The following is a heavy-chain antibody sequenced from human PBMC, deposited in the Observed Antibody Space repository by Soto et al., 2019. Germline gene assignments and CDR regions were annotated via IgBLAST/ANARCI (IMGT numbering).Heavy chain of an antibody. CDR2: IIPIFGTA. Sequence: SVKVSCKASGGTFSSYAISWVRLAPGQGLEWMGGIIPIFGTANYAQKFQGRVTITADKSTSTAYMELSSLGSEDTAVYYCARDQAQDIVVVTAGPSGMDVWGQGTRVTVSS. CDR1: GGTFSSYA. CDR3: ARDQAQDIVVVTAGPSGMDV. V-gene: IGHV1-69*06. D-gene: IGHD2-2*01. J-gene: IGHJ6*02.